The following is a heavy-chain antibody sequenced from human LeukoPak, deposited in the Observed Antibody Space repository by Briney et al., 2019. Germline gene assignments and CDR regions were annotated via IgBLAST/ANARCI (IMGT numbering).Heavy chain of an antibody. D-gene: IGHD5-18*01. CDR3: ARDQGYTYGHSFDY. Sequence: GGSLRLSCAASGFTFSSYAMHWVRQAPGKGLEWVAVISYDGSNKYYADSVKGRFTISRDNSKNTLYLQMSSLRAEDTAVYYCARDQGYTYGHSFDYWGQGTLVTVSS. CDR2: ISYDGSNK. CDR1: GFTFSSYA. J-gene: IGHJ4*02. V-gene: IGHV3-30-3*01.